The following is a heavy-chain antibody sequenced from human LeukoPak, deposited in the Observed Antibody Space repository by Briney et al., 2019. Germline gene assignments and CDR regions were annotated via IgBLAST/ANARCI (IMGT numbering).Heavy chain of an antibody. CDR1: GGSFSGYY. D-gene: IGHD3-10*01. J-gene: IGHJ3*02. CDR2: INHSGST. CDR3: ARDDGSGNDAFDI. Sequence: SETLSLTCAVYGGSFSGYYWSWIRQPPGKGLEWIGEINHSGSTNYNPSLKSRVTISVDTSKNQFSLKLSSVTAADTAVYYCARDDGSGNDAFDIWGQGTMVTVSS. V-gene: IGHV4-34*01.